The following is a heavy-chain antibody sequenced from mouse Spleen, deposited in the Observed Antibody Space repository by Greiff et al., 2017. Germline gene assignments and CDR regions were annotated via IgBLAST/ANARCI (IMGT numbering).Heavy chain of an antibody. CDR3: ARRNYYGSSFAMDY. V-gene: IGHV5-9*02. CDR1: GFAFSSYD. Sequence: EVMLVESGGGLVKPGGSLKLSCAASGFAFSSYDMSWVRQTPEKRLEWVATISSGGSYTYYPDSVKGRFTISRDNARNTLYLQMSSLRSEDTALYYCARRNYYGSSFAMDYWGQGTSVTVSS. CDR2: ISSGGSYT. D-gene: IGHD1-1*01. J-gene: IGHJ4*01.